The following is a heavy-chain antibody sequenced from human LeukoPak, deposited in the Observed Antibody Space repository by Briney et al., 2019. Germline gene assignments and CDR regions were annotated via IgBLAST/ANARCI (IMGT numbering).Heavy chain of an antibody. J-gene: IGHJ4*02. D-gene: IGHD2-21*02. CDR2: IYPGDSNT. CDR1: GYSFSNYW. V-gene: IGHV5-51*01. CDR3: ARQPLVRDCGGDCEFDY. Sequence: GESLKISCKGSGYSFSNYWIDWVRQMPGKGLEWMGIIYPGDSNTRYSPSFQGQVTISADRSISTAYLQWSSLKASDTAIYYCARQPLVRDCGGDCEFDYWGQGTLVSVSS.